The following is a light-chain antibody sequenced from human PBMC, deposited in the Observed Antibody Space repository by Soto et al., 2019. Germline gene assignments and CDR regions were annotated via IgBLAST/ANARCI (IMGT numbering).Light chain of an antibody. J-gene: IGKJ1*01. CDR2: GAS. CDR1: QSVSSSY. Sequence: EIVFTQSPGTLSLSPGERATLSCRASQSVSSSYLAWYQQKPGQAPRLLIYGASSRATGIPDRFSGSGSGTDFTLTISXLEPEDFAVYYCQQYGSSRRFGQGTKVDIK. V-gene: IGKV3-20*01. CDR3: QQYGSSRR.